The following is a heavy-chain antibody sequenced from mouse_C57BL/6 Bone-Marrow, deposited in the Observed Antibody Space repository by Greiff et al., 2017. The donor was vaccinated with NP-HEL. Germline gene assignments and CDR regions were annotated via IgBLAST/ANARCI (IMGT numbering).Heavy chain of an antibody. CDR3: ARHLYDGYPYAMDY. CDR1: GFTFSDYG. D-gene: IGHD2-3*01. J-gene: IGHJ4*01. V-gene: IGHV5-15*01. Sequence: EVQVVESGGGLVQPGGSLKLSCAASGFTFSDYGMAWVRQAPRKGPEWVAFISNLAYSIYYADTVTGRFTISRENAKNTLYLEMSSLRSEDTAMYYCARHLYDGYPYAMDYWGQGTSVTVSS. CDR2: ISNLAYSI.